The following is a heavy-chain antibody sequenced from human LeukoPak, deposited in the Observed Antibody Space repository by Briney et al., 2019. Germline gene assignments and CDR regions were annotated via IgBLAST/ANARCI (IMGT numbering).Heavy chain of an antibody. V-gene: IGHV3-7*01. Sequence: GGSLRLSCAASGFTFSSYRMSWVRQAPGKGLEWVANIKQDGSEKYYVDSVKGRFTISRDNAKNSLYLQMNSLRAGDTAVYYCAKDLSSSWYFDYWGQGTLVTVSS. J-gene: IGHJ4*02. CDR3: AKDLSSSWYFDY. CDR2: IKQDGSEK. CDR1: GFTFSSYR. D-gene: IGHD6-13*01.